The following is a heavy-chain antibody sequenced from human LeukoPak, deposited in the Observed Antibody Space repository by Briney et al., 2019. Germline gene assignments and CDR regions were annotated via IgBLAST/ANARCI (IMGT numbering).Heavy chain of an antibody. Sequence: GGSLRLSCAASGFTLSSYAMSWVRQAPGKGLEWVSAISVSGNTYHADSVKGRFTISRDSSKNTLYLQMNRLRAEDPAVYYCAKAPVTTCSGAYCYPFDYWGQGTLVTVSS. CDR3: AKAPVTTCSGAYCYPFDY. V-gene: IGHV3-23*01. D-gene: IGHD2-21*01. J-gene: IGHJ4*02. CDR2: ISVSGNT. CDR1: GFTLSSYA.